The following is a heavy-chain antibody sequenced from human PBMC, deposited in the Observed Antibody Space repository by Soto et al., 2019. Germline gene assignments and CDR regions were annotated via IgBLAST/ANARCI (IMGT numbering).Heavy chain of an antibody. V-gene: IGHV4-31*03. J-gene: IGHJ6*02. CDR2: IYSGGTT. CDR1: GGSISRSSAYY. D-gene: IGHD3-10*01. Sequence: QVQLQESGPGLVKPSQTLSLTCTVSGGSISRSSAYYWSWIRQHPEKGLEWIGYIYSGGTTNYNPSLRSRVTISLDTASNQFSLNLRSVTAADTALYYCARDGGPRGDYYYAMDVWGQGTTVTVSS. CDR3: ARDGGPRGDYYYAMDV.